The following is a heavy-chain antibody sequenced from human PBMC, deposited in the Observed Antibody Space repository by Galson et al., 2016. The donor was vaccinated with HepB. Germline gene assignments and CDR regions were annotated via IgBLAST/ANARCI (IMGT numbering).Heavy chain of an antibody. D-gene: IGHD2-21*01. CDR1: SGSISSSRYY. CDR2: VYYSGTA. Sequence: SETLSLTCTVSSGSISSSRYYWGWIRQPPGKGLEWIGSVYYSGTAYYDPSLKSRVSISVDTSKNQFSLRLSSVTAGDTAVYFCASHCGGDCYNNLVDAFDIWGRGTMVTVSS. CDR3: ASHCGGDCYNNLVDAFDI. J-gene: IGHJ3*02. V-gene: IGHV4-39*01.